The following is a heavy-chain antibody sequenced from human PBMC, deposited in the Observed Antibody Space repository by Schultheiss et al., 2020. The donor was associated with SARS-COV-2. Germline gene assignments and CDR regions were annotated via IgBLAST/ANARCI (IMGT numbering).Heavy chain of an antibody. CDR2: INPNSGGT. D-gene: IGHD2-21*02. Sequence: ASVKVSCKASGYTFTGYYMHWVRQAPGQGLEWMGWINPNSGGTNYAQKFQGWVTITADESTSTAYMELSSLRSEDTAVYYCAREYCGGDCYSAYYYYGMDVWGQGTTVTVSS. CDR3: AREYCGGDCYSAYYYYGMDV. V-gene: IGHV1-2*04. CDR1: GYTFTGYY. J-gene: IGHJ6*02.